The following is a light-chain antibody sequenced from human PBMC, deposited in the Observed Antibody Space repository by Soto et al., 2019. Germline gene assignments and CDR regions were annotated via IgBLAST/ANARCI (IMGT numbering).Light chain of an antibody. Sequence: EIRLTQSPGTLSLSPGERATLSCRSIQSVSSSYLAWYQQKPGQAPRLLIYGASSRATGIPDRFSGSGSGTDFTLTISILEPEDVAVYYCQQYGSSPSITFGQRRRLAV. CDR1: QSVSSSY. CDR3: QQYGSSPSIT. J-gene: IGKJ5*01. V-gene: IGKV3-20*01. CDR2: GAS.